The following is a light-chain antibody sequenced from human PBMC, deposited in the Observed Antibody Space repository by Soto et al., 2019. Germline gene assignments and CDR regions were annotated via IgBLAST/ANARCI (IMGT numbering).Light chain of an antibody. Sequence: QSPPPPPPPVPPSPRPSTPPSCTGTSREVGGYHDVSWYQQHPGKAPKLMIYEVSNRPSGVSNRFSGSESGNTASLTIAGLQAENEADYYCSAYTSSSTRVFGGGTKGTVL. CDR1: SREVGGYHD. J-gene: IGLJ3*02. CDR2: EVS. V-gene: IGLV2-14*01. CDR3: SAYTSSSTRV.